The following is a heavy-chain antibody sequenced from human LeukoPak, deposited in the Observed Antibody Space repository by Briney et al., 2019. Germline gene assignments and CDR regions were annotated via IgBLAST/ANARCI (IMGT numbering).Heavy chain of an antibody. CDR2: IKQDGSEK. D-gene: IGHD3-3*01. J-gene: IGHJ4*02. Sequence: GGSLRLSCAASGFTFSTHWMTWVRQAPGKGLEWVANIKQDGSEKYYVDSVKGRFTISRDNAKNSLFLQMNSLRAEDTAVYYCARSHRWSGYYGCYFDYWGQGTLVTVSS. V-gene: IGHV3-7*01. CDR3: ARSHRWSGYYGCYFDY. CDR1: GFTFSTHW.